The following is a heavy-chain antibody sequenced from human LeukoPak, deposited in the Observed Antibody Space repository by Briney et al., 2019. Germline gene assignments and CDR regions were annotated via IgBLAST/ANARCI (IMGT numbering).Heavy chain of an antibody. V-gene: IGHV1-8*01. CDR3: ALLRGRKSEPIDY. D-gene: IGHD1-26*01. CDR2: MNPNSGNT. Sequence: ASVKVSCKASGYTFTSYYINWVRQATGQGLEWMGWMNPNSGNTSYAQKFQGRVTMTRNTSISTAYMELSRLRSEDTAVYYCALLRGRKSEPIDYWGEGTLVTVSS. J-gene: IGHJ4*02. CDR1: GYTFTSYY.